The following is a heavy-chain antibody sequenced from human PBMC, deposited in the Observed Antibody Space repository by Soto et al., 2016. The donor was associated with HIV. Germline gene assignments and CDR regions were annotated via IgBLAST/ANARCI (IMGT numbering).Heavy chain of an antibody. CDR2: ISGSGGST. V-gene: IGHV3-23*01. CDR3: AKDEGLXSGYGELHY. Sequence: EVQLLESGGGLVQSGGSLRLSCAASGFTFSSYAMGWARQAPGKGLEWVSSISGSGGSTYYADSVKGRFTISRDNSKNTLYLQMISLRAGDTAVYYCAKDEGLXSGYGELHYWGQGTLVTVSS. D-gene: IGHD5-12*01. CDR1: GFTFSSYA. J-gene: IGHJ4*02.